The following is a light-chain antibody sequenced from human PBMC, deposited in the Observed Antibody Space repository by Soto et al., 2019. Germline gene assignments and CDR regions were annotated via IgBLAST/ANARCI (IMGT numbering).Light chain of an antibody. V-gene: IGKV2-28*01. CDR1: QSLLHSNGYKY. CDR2: LGS. CDR3: MQALQTPYT. Sequence: DIVMTQSPLSLPVTPGEPASISCTSTQSLLHSNGYKYLDWYLQKAGQSPQLLIYLGSHRASGVPYRFSGSGAGKDFTLKISRVESEDVGVYYCMQALQTPYTFGQGTKLEIK. J-gene: IGKJ2*01.